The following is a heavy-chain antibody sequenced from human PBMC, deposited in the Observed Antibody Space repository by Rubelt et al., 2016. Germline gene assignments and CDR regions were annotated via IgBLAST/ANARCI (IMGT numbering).Heavy chain of an antibody. CDR1: GFTFTSHG. D-gene: IGHD4-17*01. CDR2: IWYDGSDQ. CDR3: ARDWTVTTYFDY. V-gene: IGHV3-33*01. Sequence: GGGVVQPGRSLRLSCVVSGFTFTSHGMHWVRQAPGKGLEWVAVIWYDGSDQSCADSVKGRFTISRDDSKNTLFLQMNSVRAEDSAVYYCARDWTVTTYFDYWGQGTLVTVSS. J-gene: IGHJ4*02.